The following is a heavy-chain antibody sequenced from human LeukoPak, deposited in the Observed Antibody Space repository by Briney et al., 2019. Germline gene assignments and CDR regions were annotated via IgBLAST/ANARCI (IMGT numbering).Heavy chain of an antibody. CDR2: INRDGSTP. CDR1: GFTFTTYW. D-gene: IGHD3/OR15-3a*01. CDR3: ARDFCTGHY. V-gene: IGHV3-74*01. J-gene: IGHJ4*02. Sequence: PGGSLRLSCAASGFTFTTYWMHWVRQAPGKGLVWVSGINRDGSTPIYADSVKGRFTISRDNANNTLYLQMNSLRAEDTAVYYCARDFCTGHYWGQGTLVTVSS.